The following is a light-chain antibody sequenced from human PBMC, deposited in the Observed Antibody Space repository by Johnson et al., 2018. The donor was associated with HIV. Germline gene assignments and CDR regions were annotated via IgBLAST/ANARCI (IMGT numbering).Light chain of an antibody. Sequence: QSILTQPPSMSAAPGQKVTISCSGSSSNIGNNYVSWYQQLPGTAPKLLIYANNKRPSGIPDRFSGSKSGTSATLAITVLQTGDEADYYGGTWDSGLNTYVFGTGTKVTAL. CDR3: GTWDSGLNTYV. CDR2: ANN. V-gene: IGLV1-51*01. CDR1: SSNIGNNY. J-gene: IGLJ1*01.